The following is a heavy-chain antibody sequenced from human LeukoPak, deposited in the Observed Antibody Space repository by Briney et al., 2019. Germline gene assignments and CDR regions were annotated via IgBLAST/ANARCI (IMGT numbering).Heavy chain of an antibody. CDR3: ARDRAAAGSLDYYYGMDV. J-gene: IGHJ6*02. V-gene: IGHV4-59*01. CDR1: GGSISSYY. CDR2: IYYSGST. D-gene: IGHD6-13*01. Sequence: SETLSLTCTVSGGSISSYYWSWIRQPPGKGLEWIGYIYYSGSTNYNPSLKSRVTISVDTSKNQFSLKLSSVTAADTAVYYCARDRAAAGSLDYYYGMDVWGQGTTVTVSS.